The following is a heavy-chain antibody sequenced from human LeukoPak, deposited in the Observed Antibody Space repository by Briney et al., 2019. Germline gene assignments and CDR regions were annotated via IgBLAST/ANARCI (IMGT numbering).Heavy chain of an antibody. CDR3: AGDDRIGELFGY. J-gene: IGHJ4*02. CDR2: ISGGGHDI. Sequence: PGGSLRLSCAASGFTFSDSYMSWIRQAPPHGLPYLSYISGGGHDIMYADSVKGRFTISRDNAKKSLYLQMSSLRVEDTAVYYCAGDDRIGELFGYWGQGALVTVSS. V-gene: IGHV3-11*06. CDR1: GFTFSDSY. D-gene: IGHD3-10*01.